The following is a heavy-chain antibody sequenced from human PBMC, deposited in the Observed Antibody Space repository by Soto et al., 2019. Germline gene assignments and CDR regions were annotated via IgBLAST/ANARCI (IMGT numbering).Heavy chain of an antibody. CDR1: GGTFSSYA. J-gene: IGHJ3*02. V-gene: IGHV1-69*01. CDR2: IIPIFGTA. Sequence: QVQLVQSGAEVKKPGSSVKVSCKASGGTFSSYAISWVRQAPGQGLEWMGGIIPIFGTANYAQKFQGRVTITADESTSTAYMELRSLRSEDTAGYYCARVEAYCGGDWDAFDIWGQGTMVTVSS. CDR3: ARVEAYCGGDWDAFDI. D-gene: IGHD2-21*02.